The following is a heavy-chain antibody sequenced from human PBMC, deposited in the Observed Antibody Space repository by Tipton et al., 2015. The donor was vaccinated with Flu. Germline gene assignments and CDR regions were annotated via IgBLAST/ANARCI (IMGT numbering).Heavy chain of an antibody. Sequence: SLRLSCTASGFTFHDAWMSWVRQAPGKGLEWVGCILSKTDGGTTDYAAPVKGRFTISRDDSKKTVYLQMSSLKTEDTAMYYCISDVGVLRYAGWGQGTLVTVSS. CDR2: ILSKTDGGTT. CDR1: GFTFHDAW. CDR3: ISDVGVLRYAG. D-gene: IGHD3-9*01. V-gene: IGHV3-15*01. J-gene: IGHJ4*02.